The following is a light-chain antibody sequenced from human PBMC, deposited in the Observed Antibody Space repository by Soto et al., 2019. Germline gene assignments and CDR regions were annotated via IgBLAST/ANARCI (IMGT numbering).Light chain of an antibody. J-gene: IGKJ4*01. CDR1: QGIGSY. V-gene: IGKV1-9*01. CDR2: AAS. Sequence: IQLTQSPSFLSVAFGDRVTIIFRASQGIGSYLAWYQQKQGKAPRXXXYAASTLQSGVPSRFSGSGSDTEGTLTISSLQTEDGATYYCQQLNNYPLTFGGGTKVDIK. CDR3: QQLNNYPLT.